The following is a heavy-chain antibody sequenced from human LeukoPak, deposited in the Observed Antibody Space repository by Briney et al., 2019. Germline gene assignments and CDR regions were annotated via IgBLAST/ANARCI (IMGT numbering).Heavy chain of an antibody. D-gene: IGHD2-8*01. CDR3: ARDVSHAFDI. V-gene: IGHV1-18*04. CDR2: ISTYKGNT. CDR1: GYTFTDYY. J-gene: IGHJ3*02. Sequence: ASVKVSCKASGYTFTDYYMHWVRQAPGQGLEWMGWISTYKGNTNYAQKLQGRVTMTTDTSTSTAYMELRSLRSDDTAVYYCARDVSHAFDIWGQGTMVTVSS.